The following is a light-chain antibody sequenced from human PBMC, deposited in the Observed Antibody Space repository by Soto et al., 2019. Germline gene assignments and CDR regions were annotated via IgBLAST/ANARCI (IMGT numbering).Light chain of an antibody. CDR1: SSDVGYYNY. V-gene: IGLV2-14*01. Sequence: QSALTQPASVSGSPGQSITISCTGTSSDVGYYNYVSWYQHHPGKVPKLMIYEVSNRPSGVSNRFSGSKSGNMASLTISGLQAEDEADYYCSSYTTSSTQVFGGGTKVTVL. CDR2: EVS. CDR3: SSYTTSSTQV. J-gene: IGLJ3*02.